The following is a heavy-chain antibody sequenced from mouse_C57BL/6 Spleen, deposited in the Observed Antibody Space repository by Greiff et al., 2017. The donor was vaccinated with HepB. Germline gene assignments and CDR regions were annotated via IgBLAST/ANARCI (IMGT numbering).Heavy chain of an antibody. D-gene: IGHD1-1*01. CDR3: ARPTTDWYVDV. V-gene: IGHV1-69*01. CDR2: IDPSDSYT. Sequence: QVQLQQPGAELVMPGASVKLSCKASGYTFTSYWMHWVKQRPGQGLEWIGEIDPSDSYTNYNQKFKGKSTLTVDKSSSTAYMQLSSLTSEDTAVYYCARPTTDWYVDVWGTGTTVTVSS. J-gene: IGHJ1*03. CDR1: GYTFTSYW.